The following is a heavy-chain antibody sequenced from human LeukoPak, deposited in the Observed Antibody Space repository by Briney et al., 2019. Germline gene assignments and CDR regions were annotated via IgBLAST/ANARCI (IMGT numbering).Heavy chain of an antibody. CDR3: ARVSGYYGSGTRYYFDY. D-gene: IGHD3-10*01. Sequence: GGSLRLSCAASGFTFSSHAMSWVRQAPGKGLEWVSAIGTAGDTYYPGSVKGRFTISRENAKNSLYLQMNSLRAGDTAVYYCARVSGYYGSGTRYYFDYWGQGTLVTVSS. CDR1: GFTFSSHA. J-gene: IGHJ4*02. CDR2: IGTAGDT. V-gene: IGHV3-13*01.